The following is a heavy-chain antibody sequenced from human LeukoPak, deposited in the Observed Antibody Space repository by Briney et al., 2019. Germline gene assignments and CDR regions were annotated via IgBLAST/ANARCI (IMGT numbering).Heavy chain of an antibody. J-gene: IGHJ5*02. Sequence: SETLSLTCAVYGGSFRGYYWSWIRQPPGKGLEWIGEINHSGSTNYNPSLKSRVTISVDTSKNQFSLKLSSVTAADTAVYYCARAGYSYGYPPKEAYNWFDPWGQGTLVTVSS. CDR1: GGSFRGYY. D-gene: IGHD5-18*01. V-gene: IGHV4-34*01. CDR2: INHSGST. CDR3: ARAGYSYGYPPKEAYNWFDP.